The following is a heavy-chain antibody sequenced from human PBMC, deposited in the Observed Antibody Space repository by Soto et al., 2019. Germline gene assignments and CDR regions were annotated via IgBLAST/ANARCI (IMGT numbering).Heavy chain of an antibody. V-gene: IGHV4-39*01. D-gene: IGHD4-17*01. J-gene: IGHJ6*03. CDR1: GGSISSSSYY. Sequence: LETLSLTCTVSGGSISSSSYYWGWIRQPPGKGLEWIGSIYYSGSTYYNPSLKSRVTISVDTSKNQFSLKLSSVTAADTAVYYCARVLTVRGYYYYYMDVWGKGTTVTVSS. CDR2: IYYSGST. CDR3: ARVLTVRGYYYYYMDV.